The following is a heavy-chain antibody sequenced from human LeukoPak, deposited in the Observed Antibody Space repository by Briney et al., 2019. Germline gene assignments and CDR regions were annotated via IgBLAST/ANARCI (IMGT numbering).Heavy chain of an antibody. CDR1: GFTFSKYG. CDR3: ANGRSESYHY. Sequence: PGESLRLSCAASGFTFSKYGAWVRQAPGKGLEWVSAITSSGATYYADSVKGRFTISGDNSKNTLYLQMNSLGAEDTAVYYCANGRSESYHYWGRGTLVTVSS. V-gene: IGHV3-23*01. J-gene: IGHJ4*02. CDR2: ITSSGAT. D-gene: IGHD1-26*01.